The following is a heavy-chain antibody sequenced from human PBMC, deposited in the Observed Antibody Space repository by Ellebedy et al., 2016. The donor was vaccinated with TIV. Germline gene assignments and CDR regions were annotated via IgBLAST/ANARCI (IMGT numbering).Heavy chain of an antibody. CDR1: GFSFRSYW. J-gene: IGHJ5*01. V-gene: IGHV3-7*01. D-gene: IGHD4-17*01. CDR2: IYQDGSEK. Sequence: PGGSLRLSCAASGFSFRSYWMSWVRQAPGKGLEWVANIYQDGSEKYYVDSVEGRFTISRDNAKNELYLQMTSLKGEATAVYYCARRGSYGDYAVHVNSWFDSWGQGTPVTVSP. CDR3: ARRGSYGDYAVHVNSWFDS.